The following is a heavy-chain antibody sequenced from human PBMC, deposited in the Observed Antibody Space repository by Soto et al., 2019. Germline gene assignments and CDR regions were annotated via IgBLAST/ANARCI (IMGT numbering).Heavy chain of an antibody. CDR1: GGSISSSY. V-gene: IGHV4-59*08. J-gene: IGHJ4*02. CDR3: ARQAFYGDYVYFDY. CDR2: IYYSGNT. Sequence: PSETLSLTCAVSGGSISSSYWSWIRQPPGKGLEWIGYIYYSGNTNYKPSLKSRVTLSLDTSKNQFSLRLSSVTAAGTAVYYCARQAFYGDYVYFDYWGQGTQVTVSP. D-gene: IGHD4-17*01.